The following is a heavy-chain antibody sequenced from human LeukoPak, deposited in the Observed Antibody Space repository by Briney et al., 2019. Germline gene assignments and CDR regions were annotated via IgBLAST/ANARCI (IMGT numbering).Heavy chain of an antibody. CDR3: AKAFDVVVVAAANNWIDP. CDR2: VSGSGGGT. CDR1: GFTFSSYA. V-gene: IGHV3-23*01. J-gene: IGHJ5*02. D-gene: IGHD2-15*01. Sequence: GGSLRLSCAASGFTFSSYAMSWVRQAPGKGLEWVSAVSGSGGGTYYADSVKGRFTISRDNSKNTLYLQMNSLRAEDTAVYYCAKAFDVVVVAAANNWIDPWGQGTLVTVSS.